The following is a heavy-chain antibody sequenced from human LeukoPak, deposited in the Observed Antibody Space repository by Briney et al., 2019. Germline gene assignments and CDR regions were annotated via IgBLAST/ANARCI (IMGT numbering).Heavy chain of an antibody. V-gene: IGHV3-33*06. Sequence: GGSLRLSCGASGFTVSSYAMHWVRQAPGKGLEWVAVISYDGSTKYYADSVKGRFTISRDNSKNTVYLQMNNLRAEDTAVYYCAKRGRTWDLESWGQGTLVTVSS. D-gene: IGHD3-16*01. CDR3: AKRGRTWDLES. J-gene: IGHJ4*02. CDR2: ISYDGSTK. CDR1: GFTVSSYA.